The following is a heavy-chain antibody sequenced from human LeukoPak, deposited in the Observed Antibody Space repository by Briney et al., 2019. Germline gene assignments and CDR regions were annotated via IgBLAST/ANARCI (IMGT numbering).Heavy chain of an antibody. Sequence: PGGSLRLSCAASGFTFTNHWMSWVRQAPGKGLEWVANINQDGSEKFYVDSVKGRFTISRDNAKNSLYLQMNSLRAEDTAVYYCAEGTTAWGQGTLDTVSS. D-gene: IGHD2/OR15-2a*01. CDR1: GFTFTNHW. CDR3: AEGTTA. V-gene: IGHV3-7*01. CDR2: INQDGSEK. J-gene: IGHJ5*02.